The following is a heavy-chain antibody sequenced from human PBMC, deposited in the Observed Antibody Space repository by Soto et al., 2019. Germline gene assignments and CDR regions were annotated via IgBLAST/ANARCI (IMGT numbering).Heavy chain of an antibody. CDR2: IIPIFGTA. CDR3: ARVRVRFLAWLGSEG. D-gene: IGHD3-3*01. CDR1: GGTFSSYA. V-gene: IGHV1-69*12. Sequence: QVQLVQSGAEVKKPGSSVKVSCKASGGTFSSYAFSWVRQAPGQGLEWMGGIIPIFGTANYAQKFQGRVTITADESTSTAYMELSSLRSEDTAVYCCARVRVRFLAWLGSEGWGQGTLVTVSS. J-gene: IGHJ4*02.